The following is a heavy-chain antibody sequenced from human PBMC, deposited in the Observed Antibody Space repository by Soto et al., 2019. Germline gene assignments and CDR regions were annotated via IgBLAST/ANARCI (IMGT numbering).Heavy chain of an antibody. V-gene: IGHV3-33*01. J-gene: IGHJ6*02. Sequence: QVQLVESGGGVVQPGRSMRLSCAASGFTFSSFGMHWVRQAPGKGREWVSLIWYDGSKKSYVDSVNGRFTISRDNSRNTVDLQMNSLRADDTAVYYCARDASYYSLWSGYYPSRNGMDVWGQGTTVTVSS. D-gene: IGHD3-3*01. CDR3: ARDASYYSLWSGYYPSRNGMDV. CDR1: GFTFSSFG. CDR2: IWYDGSKK.